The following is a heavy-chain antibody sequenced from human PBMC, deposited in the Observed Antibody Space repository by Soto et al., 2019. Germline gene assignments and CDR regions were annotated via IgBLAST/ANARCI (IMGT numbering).Heavy chain of an antibody. V-gene: IGHV1-18*01. Sequence: ASVKVSCKASGYTFTSYGISWVRQAPGQGLEWMGWISAYNGNTNYAQKLQGRVTMTTDTSTSTAYMELRSLRSDDTAVYYCARDDVDIVVVPAAMLGGYFDYWGQGTLVTVSS. CDR3: ARDDVDIVVVPAAMLGGYFDY. CDR2: ISAYNGNT. CDR1: GYTFTSYG. D-gene: IGHD2-2*01. J-gene: IGHJ4*02.